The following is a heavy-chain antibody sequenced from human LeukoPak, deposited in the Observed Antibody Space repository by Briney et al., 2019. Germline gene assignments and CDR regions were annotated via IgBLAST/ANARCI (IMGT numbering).Heavy chain of an antibody. CDR2: ISYGGSNK. CDR1: GFTFSSYG. J-gene: IGHJ4*02. D-gene: IGHD3-9*01. CDR3: VKQFGHDILTGYYNVGDY. V-gene: IGHV3-30*18. Sequence: GRSLRLSCAASGFTFSSYGMHWVRQAPGKGLEWVAVISYGGSNKYFADSVKGRFTISRDNSKNTLYLQMNSLRAEDTAVYYCVKQFGHDILTGYYNVGDYWGQGALVTVSS.